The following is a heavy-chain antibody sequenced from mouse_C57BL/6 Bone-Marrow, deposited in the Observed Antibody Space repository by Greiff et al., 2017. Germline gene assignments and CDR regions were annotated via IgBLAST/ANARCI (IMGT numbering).Heavy chain of an antibody. CDR3: ARNYGSSSNWYFDV. D-gene: IGHD1-1*01. Sequence: VQLQQPGAELVKPGASVKLSCKASGYTFTSYWMHWVKQRPGQGLEWIGMINPNSGSTNYNEKFKSKATLTVDKSSSTAYMQLSSLTSEDSAVYYCARNYGSSSNWYFDVWGTGTTVTVSS. V-gene: IGHV1-64*01. J-gene: IGHJ1*03. CDR2: INPNSGST. CDR1: GYTFTSYW.